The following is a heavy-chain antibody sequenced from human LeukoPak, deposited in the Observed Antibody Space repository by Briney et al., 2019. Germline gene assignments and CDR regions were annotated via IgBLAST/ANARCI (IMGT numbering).Heavy chain of an antibody. Sequence: GGSLRLSCAASGFTFSSYWVSWVRQAPGKGLEWVANIKQDGSEKYYVDSVKGRFTISRDNAKNSLYLQMNSLRAEDTGVYYCARELEPSDVWGKGTTVTVSS. V-gene: IGHV3-7*03. CDR3: ARELEPSDV. CDR1: GFTFSSYW. CDR2: IKQDGSEK. J-gene: IGHJ6*04. D-gene: IGHD3-3*01.